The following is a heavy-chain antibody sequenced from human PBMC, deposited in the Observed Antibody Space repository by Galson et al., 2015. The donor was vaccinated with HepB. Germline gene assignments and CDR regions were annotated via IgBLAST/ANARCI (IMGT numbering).Heavy chain of an antibody. D-gene: IGHD3-16*01. CDR3: AREGKESPYDV. CDR1: GFTFRTYG. J-gene: IGHJ4*02. Sequence: SLRLSCAASGFTFRTYGMHWVRQAPGKGLEWVAVIWYDGSNKYYADSVKGRFTISRDNSKNTLYLRMNSLRAEDTAVYYCAREGKESPYDVWGQGTLVTVSS. CDR2: IWYDGSNK. V-gene: IGHV3-33*08.